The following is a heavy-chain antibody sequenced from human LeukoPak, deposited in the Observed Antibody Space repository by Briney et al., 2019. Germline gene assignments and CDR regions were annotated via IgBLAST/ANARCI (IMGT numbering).Heavy chain of an antibody. Sequence: SETLSLTCTVSGGSISSYYWSWIRQPAGKGLEWIGRIYTSGSTNYNPSLKSRVTMSVDTCKNQFSLKLSSVTAADTAVYYCAREGLNYDILTGYFPDYWGQGTLVTVSS. CDR3: AREGLNYDILTGYFPDY. D-gene: IGHD3-9*01. J-gene: IGHJ4*02. V-gene: IGHV4-4*07. CDR1: GGSISSYY. CDR2: IYTSGST.